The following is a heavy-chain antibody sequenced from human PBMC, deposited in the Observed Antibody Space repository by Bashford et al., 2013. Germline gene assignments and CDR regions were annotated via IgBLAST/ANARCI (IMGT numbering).Heavy chain of an antibody. V-gene: IGHV3-23*01. CDR2: FRGSGGNT. CDR3: ACLRSGYSFGHTDAFDI. CDR1: GVTSSDYD. D-gene: IGHD5-18*01. J-gene: IGHJ3*02. Sequence: GSLRLSCSVSGVTSSDYDMSWVRQAPGKGLEWVSSFRGSGGNTYYADSVKGRXTISRDNAKNSLYLHMNNLKDEDTAVYYCACLRSGYSFGHTDAFDIWGQGHWSPSPQ.